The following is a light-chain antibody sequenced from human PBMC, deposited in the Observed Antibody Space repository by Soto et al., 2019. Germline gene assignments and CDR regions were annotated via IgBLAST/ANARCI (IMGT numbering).Light chain of an antibody. J-gene: IGLJ2*01. CDR1: SSDVGGYNY. Sequence: QSVLTQPPSASGSPGQSVTISCTGTSSDVGGYNYVSWYQQYPGKAPKLMIYEVNKRPSGVPDRFSGSKSGNTASLTVSALQAEDEADYYCSSYAGSKNVVFGGGTKLTVL. CDR3: SSYAGSKNVV. V-gene: IGLV2-8*01. CDR2: EVN.